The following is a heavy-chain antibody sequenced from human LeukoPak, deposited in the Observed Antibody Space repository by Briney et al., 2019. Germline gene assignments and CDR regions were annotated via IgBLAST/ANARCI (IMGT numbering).Heavy chain of an antibody. CDR3: ARGVYIAAAQYGY. J-gene: IGHJ4*02. V-gene: IGHV4-59*01. CDR1: GGSISPYY. CDR2: IYYSGTT. D-gene: IGHD6-13*01. Sequence: PSETLSLTCIVSGGSISPYYWSWIRQPPGKGLEYIGYIYYSGTTDYNPSLKSRVTISVDTSKNQFSLKVTSVSAADTAVYYCARGVYIAAAQYGYWGQGTLVTVSS.